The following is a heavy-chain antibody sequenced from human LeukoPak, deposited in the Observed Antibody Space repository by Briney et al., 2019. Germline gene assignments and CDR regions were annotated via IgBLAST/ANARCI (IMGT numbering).Heavy chain of an antibody. CDR1: GFTFSDYS. V-gene: IGHV3-11*06. J-gene: IGHJ3*01. CDR2: ISSNSPYT. Sequence: SGGSLRLSCAASGFTFSDYSLSWIRQSPGKGLEWISYISSNSPYTTYADSVEGRFTVSRDNAKNSLYLQMNSLTAEDTAVYYCARGRLASLHVFDFWGQGTMVTVSS. D-gene: IGHD3-9*01. CDR3: ARGRLASLHVFDF.